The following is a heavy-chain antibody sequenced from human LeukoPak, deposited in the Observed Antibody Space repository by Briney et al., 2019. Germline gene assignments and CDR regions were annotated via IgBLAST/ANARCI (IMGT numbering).Heavy chain of an antibody. CDR3: AKGEYYYDSSGYYYESTTSLFDY. CDR2: IWYDGSNK. V-gene: IGHV3-33*06. J-gene: IGHJ4*02. CDR1: GFTFSSYG. D-gene: IGHD3-22*01. Sequence: PGRSLRLSCAASGFTFSSYGMHWVRQAPGKGLERVAVIWYDGSNKYYADSVKGRFTISRDNSKNTLYLQMNSLRAEDTAVYYCAKGEYYYDSSGYYYESTTSLFDYWGQGTLVTVSS.